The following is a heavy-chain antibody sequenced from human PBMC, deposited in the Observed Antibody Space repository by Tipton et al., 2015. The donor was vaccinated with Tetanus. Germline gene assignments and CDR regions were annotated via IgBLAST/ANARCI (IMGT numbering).Heavy chain of an antibody. V-gene: IGHV3-43*01. CDR3: AKGDGYNFFLGYSDY. CDR1: GFTFDDYT. D-gene: IGHD5-24*01. J-gene: IGHJ4*02. CDR2: ISWDGGST. Sequence: SLRLSCAASGFTFDDYTMHWVRQAPGKGLEWVSLISWDGGSTYYADSVKGRFTISRDNSKNSLYLQMNSLRTEDTALYYCAKGDGYNFFLGYSDYWGQGTLVTVSS.